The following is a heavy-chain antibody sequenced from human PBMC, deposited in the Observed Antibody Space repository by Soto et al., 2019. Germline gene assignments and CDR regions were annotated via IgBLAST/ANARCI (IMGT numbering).Heavy chain of an antibody. Sequence: SETLSLTCAVYGGSFSGYFWSWIRQPPGKGLEWIGEIFHGGSTNYSPSLKSRVTISVDTSKNQFSLELSSVTAADTAVYYCARPHYDSNTFYYFFDYWGQGTVVTVSS. CDR2: IFHGGST. V-gene: IGHV4-34*12. CDR3: ARPHYDSNTFYYFFDY. D-gene: IGHD3-22*01. CDR1: GGSFSGYF. J-gene: IGHJ4*02.